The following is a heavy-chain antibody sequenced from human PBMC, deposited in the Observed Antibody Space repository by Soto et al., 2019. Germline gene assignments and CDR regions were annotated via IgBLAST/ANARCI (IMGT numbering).Heavy chain of an antibody. CDR3: ARGSSTQRYGMDV. J-gene: IGHJ6*02. CDR2: IYSSGST. V-gene: IGHV4-61*01. CDR1: GGSVSSSSFY. Sequence: QVQLQESGPGLVKPSETLSLTCTVSGGSVSSSSFYWSWIRQPPGKGLEWMGYIYSSGSTDYNSSLQSRATISLDTSKHQFSLRLSSVTAADTAVYYCARGSSTQRYGMDVWGQGTTVTVSS. D-gene: IGHD2-2*01.